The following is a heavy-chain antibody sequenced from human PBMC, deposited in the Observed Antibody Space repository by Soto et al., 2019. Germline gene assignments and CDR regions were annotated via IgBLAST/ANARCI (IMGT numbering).Heavy chain of an antibody. V-gene: IGHV3-23*01. J-gene: IGHJ3*02. Sequence: GGSLRLSCAASGFTFSSYAMSWVRQAPGKGLEWVSAISGSGGSTYYADSGKGRFTIARDNSKNPLYLQMNSLRAEDTAVYYCAKEGRQVVTADAFDIWGQGTMVTVSS. CDR1: GFTFSSYA. CDR2: ISGSGGST. D-gene: IGHD2-21*02. CDR3: AKEGRQVVTADAFDI.